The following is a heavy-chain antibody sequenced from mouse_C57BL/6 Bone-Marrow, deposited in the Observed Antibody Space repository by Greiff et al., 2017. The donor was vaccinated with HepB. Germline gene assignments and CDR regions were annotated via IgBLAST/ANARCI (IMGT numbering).Heavy chain of an antibody. CDR3: ASSYYGSSYRFAY. Sequence: VKLQESGPGLVAPSQSLSITCTVSGFSLTSYGVDWVRQSPGKGLEWLGVIWGVGSTNYNSALKSRQSISKDNTKSQVVIKMNSLQTDDTAMYYCASSYYGSSYRFAYWGQGTLVTVSA. V-gene: IGHV2-6*01. D-gene: IGHD1-1*01. J-gene: IGHJ3*01. CDR1: GFSLTSYG. CDR2: IWGVGST.